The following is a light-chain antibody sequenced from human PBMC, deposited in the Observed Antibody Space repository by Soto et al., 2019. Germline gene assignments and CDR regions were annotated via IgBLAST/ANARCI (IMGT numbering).Light chain of an antibody. CDR2: WAS. CDR3: QQYYGNPIT. J-gene: IGKJ5*01. Sequence: DIVMTQSPDSLAVSLGERATINCKSSQSVLYSSDNKNYLAWYQQKPGQPPKLLIYWASTRESGVPDRFSGSGSGTDFTLTISSLQSEDVAVYYCQQYYGNPITFGQGTRLEI. V-gene: IGKV4-1*01. CDR1: QSVLYSSDNKNY.